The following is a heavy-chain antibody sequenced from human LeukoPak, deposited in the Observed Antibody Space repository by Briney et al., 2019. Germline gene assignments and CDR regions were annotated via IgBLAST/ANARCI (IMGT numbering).Heavy chain of an antibody. Sequence: SETLSLTCTVSGASMNSHSWSWIRQPTRQGLEWLGRIYISGSTNYNSSLQSRVTMSVDTSKNQFSLKLTSVTAADTAVYYCARALNPLPGTYYFDYWGQGTLVTVSS. V-gene: IGHV4-4*07. CDR3: ARALNPLPGTYYFDY. CDR1: GASMNSHS. J-gene: IGHJ4*02. D-gene: IGHD2-15*01. CDR2: IYISGST.